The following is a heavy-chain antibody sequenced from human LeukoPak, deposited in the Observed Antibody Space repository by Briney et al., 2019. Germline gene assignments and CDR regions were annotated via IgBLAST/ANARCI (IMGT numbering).Heavy chain of an antibody. CDR1: GYTLTELS. CDR3: ATGIVVVPAATDDAFDI. J-gene: IGHJ3*02. CDR2: FDLEDGET. V-gene: IGHV1-24*01. Sequence: ASVKVSCKVSGYTLTELSMHWVRQAPGKGLEWMGGFDLEDGETIYAQKFQGRVTMTEDTSTDTAYMELSSLRSEDTAVYYCATGIVVVPAATDDAFDIWGQGTMVTVSS. D-gene: IGHD2-2*01.